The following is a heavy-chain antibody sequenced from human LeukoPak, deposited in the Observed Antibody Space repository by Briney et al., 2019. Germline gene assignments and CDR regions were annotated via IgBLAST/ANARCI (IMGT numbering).Heavy chain of an antibody. CDR3: ARDRMSIAARFNWFDP. Sequence: SQTLSLTCAISGDSVSSNSVTWNWIRQSPSRGLEWLGRTYYRSTWYNDYAVSVRGRITVNPDTSKNQFSLQLNSVTPEDTAVYYCARDRMSIAARFNWFDPWGQGTLVTVSS. CDR1: GDSVSSNSVT. D-gene: IGHD6-6*01. CDR2: TYYRSTWYN. J-gene: IGHJ5*02. V-gene: IGHV6-1*01.